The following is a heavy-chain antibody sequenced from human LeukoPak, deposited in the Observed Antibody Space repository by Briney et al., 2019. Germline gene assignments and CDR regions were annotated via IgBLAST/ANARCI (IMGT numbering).Heavy chain of an antibody. CDR3: ARHEGGYPRYLGL. D-gene: IGHD5-12*01. CDR2: NYYSGST. Sequence: SQTLSPMRPVSGGSISSYYCGWIRQPPGKGLEWIGYNYYSGSTNYNPSLKSRVTRSVDTSKTKFSLKLRSVTAADTAVDYCARHEGGYPRYLGLWGRGTWSLSPQ. CDR1: GGSISSYY. J-gene: IGHJ2*01. V-gene: IGHV4-59*08.